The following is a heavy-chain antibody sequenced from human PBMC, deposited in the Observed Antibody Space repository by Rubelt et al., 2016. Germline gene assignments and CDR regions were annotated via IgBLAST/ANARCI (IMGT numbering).Heavy chain of an antibody. V-gene: IGHV4-59*08. CDR3: ARHPPYYDFPCGGMDV. J-gene: IGHJ6*02. D-gene: IGHD3-3*01. CDR1: GGSISSYY. Sequence: QVQLQESGPGLVKPSETLSLTCTVSGGSISSYYWSWIRQHPGKGLEWIGYIYYSGSTNYNPSLKSRVTISVDTSKNQFSLKLSSVTAADTAVYYCARHPPYYDFPCGGMDVWGQGTTVTVSS. CDR2: IYYSGST.